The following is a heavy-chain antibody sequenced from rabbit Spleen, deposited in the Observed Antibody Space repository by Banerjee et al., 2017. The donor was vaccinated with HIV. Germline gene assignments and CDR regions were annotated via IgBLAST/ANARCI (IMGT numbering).Heavy chain of an antibody. CDR1: GFAFNSVYD. V-gene: IGHV1S40*01. J-gene: IGHJ4*01. Sequence: QSLEESGGGLVQPEGSLTLTCTASGFAFNSVYDMCWVRQAPGKGLEWIGYIYSTIYYTYYATWAKGRFTISKTSSTTVTLQMTSLTVADTATYFCASGYSDVYFSLWGPGTLVTVS. CDR3: ASGYSDVYFSL. D-gene: IGHD1-1*01. CDR2: IYSTIYYT.